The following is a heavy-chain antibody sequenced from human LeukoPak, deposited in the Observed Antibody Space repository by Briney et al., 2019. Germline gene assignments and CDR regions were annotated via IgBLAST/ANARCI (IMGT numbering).Heavy chain of an antibody. V-gene: IGHV3-73*01. CDR2: IRSKANSYAT. CDR1: GFTFSSSA. D-gene: IGHD4-17*01. Sequence: GGSLRLSCAASGFTFSSSAMHWVRQASGKGLEWVGRIRSKANSYATAYAASVKGRFTISRDDSKNTAYLQMNSLKTEDTAVYYCTRTRGTTVTTGYYYYYGMDVWGQGTTVTVSS. J-gene: IGHJ6*02. CDR3: TRTRGTTVTTGYYYYYGMDV.